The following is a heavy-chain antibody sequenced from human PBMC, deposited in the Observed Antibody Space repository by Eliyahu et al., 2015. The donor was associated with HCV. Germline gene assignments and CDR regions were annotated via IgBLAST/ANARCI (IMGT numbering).Heavy chain of an antibody. Sequence: EVRLVXSGGGLVKPGESLKLXCXASGFTXSXVWMTWVRQAPGKGLEWVGRIKSKTDGGTTDYAAPVKGRFTISRDDSKNTLYLQMNGLKTEDTAVYYCTQMATVTAWGQGTLVTVSS. V-gene: IGHV3-15*01. J-gene: IGHJ1*01. D-gene: IGHD4-17*01. CDR1: GFTXSXVW. CDR3: TQMATVTA. CDR2: IKSKTDGGTT.